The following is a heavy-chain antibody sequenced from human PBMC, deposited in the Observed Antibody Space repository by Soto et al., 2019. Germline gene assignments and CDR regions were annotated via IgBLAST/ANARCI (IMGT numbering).Heavy chain of an antibody. CDR2: IYHTGNA. Sequence: SETLSLTCSVSGDSISNSRFYWAWIRQPPGEGLEWIGSIYHTGNAYYNPSLKSRVTISVDTSKNQFSLKLSSVAAADTAVYYCARLGYYDSSGYYVGYWGQGTPVTVSS. CDR3: ARLGYYDSSGYYVGY. V-gene: IGHV4-39*01. CDR1: GDSISNSRFY. D-gene: IGHD3-22*01. J-gene: IGHJ4*02.